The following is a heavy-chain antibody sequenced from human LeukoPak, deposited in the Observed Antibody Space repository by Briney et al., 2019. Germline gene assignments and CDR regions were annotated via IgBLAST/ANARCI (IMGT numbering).Heavy chain of an antibody. CDR2: IYYSGST. Sequence: SETLSLTCTVSGGSISSYYWSWIRQPPGKGLEWIGYIYYSGSTNYNPSLKSRVTISVDTSKNQFSLKLSSVTAADTAVYYCARYSSSWYFFDYWGQGTLVTVSS. V-gene: IGHV4-59*01. D-gene: IGHD6-13*01. CDR1: GGSISSYY. J-gene: IGHJ4*02. CDR3: ARYSSSWYFFDY.